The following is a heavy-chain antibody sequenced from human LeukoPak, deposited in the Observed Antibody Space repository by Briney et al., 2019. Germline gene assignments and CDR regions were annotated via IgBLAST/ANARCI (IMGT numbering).Heavy chain of an antibody. V-gene: IGHV4-39*07. CDR2: IFYSGST. CDR3: ARRGSGWSD. CDR1: GGSISSSSYY. Sequence: SETLSLTCTVSGGSISSSSYYWGWIRQPPGKGLEWIGNIFYSGSTYYSPSLRSRVTISVDTSNNQFSLKLTSVTAADTAVYYCARRGSGWSDWGQGTRVTVSS. J-gene: IGHJ4*02. D-gene: IGHD6-19*01.